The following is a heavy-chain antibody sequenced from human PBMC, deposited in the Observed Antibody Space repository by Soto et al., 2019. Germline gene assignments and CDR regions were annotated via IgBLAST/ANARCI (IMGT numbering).Heavy chain of an antibody. CDR2: IYPGDSDT. CDR1: GYSFTSYW. Sequence: GESLKISCKGSGYSFTSYWIGWVRQMPGKGLEWMGIIYPGDSDTRYSPSFQGQVTISADQSISTAYLQWSSLKASDTAMYYCARRAAGYYDFWSGPTPYYGMDVWGQGTTVTV. V-gene: IGHV5-51*01. CDR3: ARRAAGYYDFWSGPTPYYGMDV. D-gene: IGHD3-3*01. J-gene: IGHJ6*02.